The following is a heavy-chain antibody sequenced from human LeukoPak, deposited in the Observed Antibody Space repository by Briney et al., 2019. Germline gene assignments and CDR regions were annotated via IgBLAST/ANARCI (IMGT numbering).Heavy chain of an antibody. CDR3: ARVALAPDTAMVPGVNYFDY. Sequence: GETLRLSCAASGFTFSSYWMSWVRQAPGKGLEWVANIKQDGSEKYYEDSAKGRFTLSRDNAKTSLYLKMNSLRAEDTAVYYCARVALAPDTAMVPGVNYFDYWGQGTLVTVSS. V-gene: IGHV3-7*01. D-gene: IGHD5-18*01. CDR2: IKQDGSEK. CDR1: GFTFSSYW. J-gene: IGHJ4*02.